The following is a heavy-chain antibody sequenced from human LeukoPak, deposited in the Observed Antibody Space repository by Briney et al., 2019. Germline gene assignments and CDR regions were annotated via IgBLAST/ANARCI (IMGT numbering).Heavy chain of an antibody. CDR3: AKDLGY. Sequence: GGSLRLSCAASGFTFSSYGIHWVCQAPGKGLEWVAFIRYDGSNKYYAASVKGRFTISRDNSKNTLYLQMNSLRAEDTAVYYCAKDLGYWGQGTLVTVSS. J-gene: IGHJ4*02. CDR2: IRYDGSNK. CDR1: GFTFSSYG. V-gene: IGHV3-30*02.